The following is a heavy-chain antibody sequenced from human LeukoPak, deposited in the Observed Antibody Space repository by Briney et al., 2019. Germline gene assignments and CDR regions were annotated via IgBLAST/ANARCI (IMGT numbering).Heavy chain of an antibody. CDR2: IYYSGST. J-gene: IGHJ4*02. D-gene: IGHD3-10*01. V-gene: IGHV4-39*07. CDR3: ASGGYYYGSGSHDY. CDR1: GGSISSSSYY. Sequence: SETLSLTCTVSGGSISSSSYYWGWIRQPPGKGLEWIGSIYYSGSTYYNPSLKSRVTISVDTSKNQFSLKLSSVTAADTAVYYCASGGYYYGSGSHDYWGQGTLVTVSS.